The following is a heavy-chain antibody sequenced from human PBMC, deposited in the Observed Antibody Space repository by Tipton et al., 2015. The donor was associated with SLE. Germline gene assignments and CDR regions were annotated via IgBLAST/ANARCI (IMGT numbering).Heavy chain of an antibody. CDR1: GGSISFDY. V-gene: IGHV4-4*07. J-gene: IGHJ6*03. CDR3: ARAPLRLGDSDWNYYMDV. CDR2: IYSSGDR. Sequence: TLSLTCTVSGGSISFDYWSWIRQSAGRGLEWIGRIYSSGDRDYNPSLKSRVTMSLDSAKNQFSLRLTSVTAADTAVYYCARAPLRLGDSDWNYYMDVWGNGTTVTVSS. D-gene: IGHD3-16*01.